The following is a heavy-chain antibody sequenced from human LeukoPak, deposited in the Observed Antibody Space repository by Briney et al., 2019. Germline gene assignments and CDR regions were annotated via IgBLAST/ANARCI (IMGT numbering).Heavy chain of an antibody. J-gene: IGHJ3*02. CDR2: IYPGDSDT. D-gene: IGHD6-19*01. Sequence: GGSLQISCKGSGYRFTSYWIGWARQLPGKGLEWMGIIYPGDSDTRYSPSFQGQVTISADKSISTAYLQWSSLKASDTAMYYCARRWRGAVEAFDIWGQGTMVTVSS. CDR3: ARRWRGAVEAFDI. CDR1: GYRFTSYW. V-gene: IGHV5-51*01.